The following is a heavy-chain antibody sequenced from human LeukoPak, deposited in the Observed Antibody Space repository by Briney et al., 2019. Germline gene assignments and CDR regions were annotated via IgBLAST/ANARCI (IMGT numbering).Heavy chain of an antibody. Sequence: GGSLRLPCVASGFTFSSYGMHWVRQAPGKGLEWVAVIWYDGSNKYYADSVKGRFTISRDNSRNTLYLQMNSLRAEDTAVYYCARESFKGGYCSSTSCLVDYWGQGTLVTVSS. J-gene: IGHJ4*02. CDR2: IWYDGSNK. V-gene: IGHV3-33*08. CDR1: GFTFSSYG. CDR3: ARESFKGGYCSSTSCLVDY. D-gene: IGHD2-2*01.